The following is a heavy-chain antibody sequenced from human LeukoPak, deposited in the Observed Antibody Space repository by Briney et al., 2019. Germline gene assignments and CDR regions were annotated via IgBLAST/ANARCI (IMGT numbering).Heavy chain of an antibody. Sequence: GGSLRLSCAASGFTFSSYSMNWVRQAPGKGLEWVSYISSSISTIYYADSVKGRFTISRDNAKNSLYLQMNSLRAEDTAVYYCARDYYDSRGYYSYFQHWGQGTLVTVSS. D-gene: IGHD3-22*01. CDR1: GFTFSSYS. J-gene: IGHJ1*01. CDR3: ARDYYDSRGYYSYFQH. V-gene: IGHV3-48*04. CDR2: ISSSISTI.